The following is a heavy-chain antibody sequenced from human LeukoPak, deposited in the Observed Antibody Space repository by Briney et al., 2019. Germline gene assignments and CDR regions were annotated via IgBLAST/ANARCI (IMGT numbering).Heavy chain of an antibody. V-gene: IGHV4-39*07. J-gene: IGHJ4*02. Sequence: SETLSLTCTVSGGSISSSSYCWGWIRQPPGKGLEWIGSIYYGGSTYYNPSLKSRVTISVDTSKNQFSLKLSSVTAADTAVYYCASDSSSSLFDYWGQGTLVTVSS. CDR1: GGSISSSSYC. D-gene: IGHD6-6*01. CDR3: ASDSSSSLFDY. CDR2: IYYGGST.